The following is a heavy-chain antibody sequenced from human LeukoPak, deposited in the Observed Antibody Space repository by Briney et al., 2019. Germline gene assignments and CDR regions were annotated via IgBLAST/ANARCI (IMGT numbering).Heavy chain of an antibody. Sequence: GGSLRLSCVASGFSFSKYSMNWVRQAPGKGLEWVSSISSSSSYIYFADSVKGRFTISRDNAKKLLFLQMNSLRAEDTAVYYCARHGDYYGSGSRYWGQGTLVTVSS. V-gene: IGHV3-21*01. CDR1: GFSFSKYS. CDR3: ARHGDYYGSGSRY. J-gene: IGHJ4*02. CDR2: ISSSSSYI. D-gene: IGHD3-10*01.